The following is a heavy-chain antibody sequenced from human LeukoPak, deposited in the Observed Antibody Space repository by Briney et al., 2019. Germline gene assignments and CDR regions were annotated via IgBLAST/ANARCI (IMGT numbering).Heavy chain of an antibody. Sequence: GGSLRLSCAASGFTFSSNYMSWVRQAPGKGLEWVSVIYSGGSTYYSDSVKGRFTISRDNSKNTLYLQMNSLRAEDTAVYYCAREIGAYGSGSSTSYYYYYGMDVWGQGTTVTVSS. V-gene: IGHV3-66*01. J-gene: IGHJ6*02. CDR3: AREIGAYGSGSSTSYYYYYGMDV. D-gene: IGHD3-10*01. CDR1: GFTFSSNY. CDR2: IYSGGST.